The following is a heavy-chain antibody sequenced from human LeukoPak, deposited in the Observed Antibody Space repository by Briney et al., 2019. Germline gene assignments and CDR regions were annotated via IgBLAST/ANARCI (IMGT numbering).Heavy chain of an antibody. Sequence: PGGSLRLSCAGSGFTFSTYWMTWVRQAPGKGLEWVATIKEDASEIYYADSVKGRFTISRDNSKNTLYLQMNSLRAEDTAVYYCARDITGTWRGLDYWGQGTLVTVSS. CDR3: ARDITGTWRGLDY. CDR1: GFTFSTYW. J-gene: IGHJ4*02. V-gene: IGHV3-7*01. CDR2: IKEDASEI. D-gene: IGHD1-7*01.